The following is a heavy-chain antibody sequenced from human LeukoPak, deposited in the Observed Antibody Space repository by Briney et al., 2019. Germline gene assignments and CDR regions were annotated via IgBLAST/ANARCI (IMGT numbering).Heavy chain of an antibody. CDR3: ARDRAPELHYDILTGQDL. Sequence: PGGSLRLSCAASGFTFSSYSTNWVRQAPGKGLEWVSYISSSSSTIYYADSVKGRFTISRDNAKNSLYLQMNSLRAEDTAVYYCARDRAPELHYDILTGQDLWGRGTLVTVSS. CDR2: ISSSSSTI. CDR1: GFTFSSYS. V-gene: IGHV3-48*04. D-gene: IGHD3-9*01. J-gene: IGHJ2*01.